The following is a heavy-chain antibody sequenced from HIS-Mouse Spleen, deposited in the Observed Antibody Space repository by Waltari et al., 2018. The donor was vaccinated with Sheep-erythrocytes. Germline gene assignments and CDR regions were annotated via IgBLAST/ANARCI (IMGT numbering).Heavy chain of an antibody. Sequence: QVQLQQWGAGLLKPSETLSLTCAVYGGSFSGYYWSWTRQPPGKGLEWIGEINHSGSTNYNPSLKSRVTISVDTSKNQFSLKLSSVTAADTAVYYCARSITMIVVVIKTNWFDPWGQGTLVTVSS. V-gene: IGHV4-34*01. D-gene: IGHD3-22*01. J-gene: IGHJ5*02. CDR1: GGSFSGYY. CDR3: ARSITMIVVVIKTNWFDP. CDR2: INHSGST.